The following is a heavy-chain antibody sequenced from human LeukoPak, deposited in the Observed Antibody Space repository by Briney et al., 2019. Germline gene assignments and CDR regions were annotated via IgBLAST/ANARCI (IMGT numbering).Heavy chain of an antibody. CDR3: ARDTYYDSSGYYL. V-gene: IGHV1-2*02. J-gene: IGHJ4*02. Sequence: ASVKVSCKASGYTFTSYDINWVRQATGQGLEWMGWINPNSGGTNYAQKFQGRVTMTRDTSISTAYMELSRLRSDDTAVYYCARDTYYDSSGYYLWGQGTLVTVSS. CDR2: INPNSGGT. CDR1: GYTFTSYD. D-gene: IGHD3-22*01.